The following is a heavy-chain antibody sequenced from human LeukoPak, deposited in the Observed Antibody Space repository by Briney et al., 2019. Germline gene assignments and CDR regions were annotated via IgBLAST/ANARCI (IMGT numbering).Heavy chain of an antibody. V-gene: IGHV4-59*08. J-gene: IGHJ3*02. Sequence: SETLSLTCTVSGGSISSYYWSWIRQPPGKGLEWIGYIYYSGSTNYNPSLKSRVTISVDTSKNQFSLKLSSVTAADTAVYYCARHEERAAADAFDIWGQGTMVTVSS. CDR1: GGSISSYY. CDR2: IYYSGST. CDR3: ARHEERAAADAFDI. D-gene: IGHD6-13*01.